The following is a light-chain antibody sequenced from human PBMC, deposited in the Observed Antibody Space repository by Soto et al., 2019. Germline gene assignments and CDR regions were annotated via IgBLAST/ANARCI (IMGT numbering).Light chain of an antibody. CDR2: GAS. V-gene: IGKV3-15*01. J-gene: IGKJ4*01. Sequence: EIVMTQSPATLSLSPGETATLSCRASQTVSYNVAWYQQKPGLPPRLIIYGASTRATGVPARFSGSGSGTEYTLTISRLQSEDFAVYLCQQYNHWPPVTFGGGTKV. CDR1: QTVSYN. CDR3: QQYNHWPPVT.